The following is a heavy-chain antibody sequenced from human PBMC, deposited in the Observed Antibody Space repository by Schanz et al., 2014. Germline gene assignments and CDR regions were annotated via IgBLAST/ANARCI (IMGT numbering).Heavy chain of an antibody. V-gene: IGHV3-30*04. D-gene: IGHD2-2*01. J-gene: IGHJ4*02. CDR2: ITYDGSNT. Sequence: QVQLVESGGGVVQPGRSLRLSCAASGFTMITYAMHWVRQPPGKGLEWVAIITYDGSNTYYADSVKGRFTISRDNSKNTLYLQMNSLRAEDTAVYYCIRGDIMVVPVAHFWGQGILVTVSS. CDR1: GFTMITYA. CDR3: IRGDIMVVPVAHF.